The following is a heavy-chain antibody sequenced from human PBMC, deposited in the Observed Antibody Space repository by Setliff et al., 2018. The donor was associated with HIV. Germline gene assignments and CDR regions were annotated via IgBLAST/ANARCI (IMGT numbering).Heavy chain of an antibody. CDR1: GDSINTPHC. V-gene: IGHV4-4*02. D-gene: IGHD1-26*01. J-gene: IGHJ5*02. CDR2: VCQRGGI. Sequence: PSETRSLTGAVSGDSINTPHCWSWVRQSLEKGLEWIGEVCQRGGINYNPFLWSRASISMDKPRNYFSLEMASMTAADTAVYFCVRNHAWALGTLGQGLLVTVSS. CDR3: VRNHAWALGT.